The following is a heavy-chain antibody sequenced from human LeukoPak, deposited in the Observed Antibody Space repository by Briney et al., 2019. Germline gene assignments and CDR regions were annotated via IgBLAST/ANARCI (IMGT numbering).Heavy chain of an antibody. D-gene: IGHD3-22*01. J-gene: IGHJ4*02. Sequence: GGSLRLSCAESGFTFSSYGMHWVRQAPGKGLEWVAFIRYDGSNKYYADSVKGRFTISRDNSKNTQYLQMNSLRAEDTAVYYCAKHDRPYYYDSSGYFHFDYWGQGTLVTVSS. CDR2: IRYDGSNK. V-gene: IGHV3-30*02. CDR1: GFTFSSYG. CDR3: AKHDRPYYYDSSGYFHFDY.